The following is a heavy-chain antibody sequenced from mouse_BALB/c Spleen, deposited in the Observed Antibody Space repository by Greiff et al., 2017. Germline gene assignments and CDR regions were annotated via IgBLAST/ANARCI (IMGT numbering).Heavy chain of an antibody. D-gene: IGHD2-14*01. Sequence: LVESGGGLVKPGGSLKLSCAASGFAFSSYDMSWVRQTPEKRLEWVAYISSGGGSTYYPDTVKGRFTISRDNAKNTLYLQMSSLKSEDTAMYYCARHKGVRRHFDYWGQGTTLTVSS. CDR2: ISSGGGST. V-gene: IGHV5-12-1*01. CDR3: ARHKGVRRHFDY. J-gene: IGHJ2*01. CDR1: GFAFSSYD.